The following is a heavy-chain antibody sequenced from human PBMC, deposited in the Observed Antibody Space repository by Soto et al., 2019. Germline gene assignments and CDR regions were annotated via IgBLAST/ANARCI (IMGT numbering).Heavy chain of an antibody. D-gene: IGHD3-16*01. Sequence: TSETLSLTCSVSGGSISSYYWSWIRQPPGKGLEWIGYMSYSGSTNYSPSFKSRVTISVDTSRDQISLKLSSVTAADTAVYYCARGWGPGDAFDIWGQGTKVTVSS. V-gene: IGHV4-59*01. J-gene: IGHJ3*02. CDR2: MSYSGST. CDR3: ARGWGPGDAFDI. CDR1: GGSISSYY.